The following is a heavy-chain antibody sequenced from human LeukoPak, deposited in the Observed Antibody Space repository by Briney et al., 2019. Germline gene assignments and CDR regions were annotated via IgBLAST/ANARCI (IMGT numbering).Heavy chain of an antibody. CDR3: AREGDYYDSSGYYPLPTRYFDL. CDR1: GGSISSGGYS. CDR2: IYYSGST. D-gene: IGHD3-22*01. V-gene: IGHV4-30-4*07. Sequence: SQTLSLTCAVSGGSISSGGYSWSWIRQPPGKGLEWVGYIYYSGSTNYNPSLKSRVTISVDTSKNQFSLKLSSVTAADTAVYYCAREGDYYDSSGYYPLPTRYFDLWGRGTLVTVSS. J-gene: IGHJ2*01.